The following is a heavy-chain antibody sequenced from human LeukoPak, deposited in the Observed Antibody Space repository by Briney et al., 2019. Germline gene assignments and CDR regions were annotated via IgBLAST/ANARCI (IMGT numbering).Heavy chain of an antibody. D-gene: IGHD6-19*01. J-gene: IGHJ4*02. V-gene: IGHV4-61*08. Sequence: KPSETLSLTCTVSGGSVSSGGYYWSWIRQPPGKGLEWIGYIYYSGSTNYNPSLKSRVTISVDTSKNQFSLKLSSVTAADTAVYYCAANEGWDLDYWGQGTLVTVSS. CDR2: IYYSGST. CDR1: GGSVSSGGYY. CDR3: AANEGWDLDY.